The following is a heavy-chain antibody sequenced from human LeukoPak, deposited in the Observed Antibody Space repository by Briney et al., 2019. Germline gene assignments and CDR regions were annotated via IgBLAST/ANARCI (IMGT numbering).Heavy chain of an antibody. J-gene: IGHJ4*02. CDR3: ARDGSYYGSGSYYNGLDY. CDR1: GFTFSSYR. Sequence: PGGSLRLSCAASGFTFSSYRMNWVRQAPGKGLEWVSSISSSSSYIYYADSVKGRFTISRDNAKNSLYLQMNSLRAEDTAVYYCARDGSYYGSGSYYNGLDYWGQGTLVTVSS. D-gene: IGHD3-10*01. CDR2: ISSSSSYI. V-gene: IGHV3-21*01.